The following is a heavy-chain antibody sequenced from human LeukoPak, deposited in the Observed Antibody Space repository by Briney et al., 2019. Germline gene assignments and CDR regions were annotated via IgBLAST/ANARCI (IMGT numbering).Heavy chain of an antibody. D-gene: IGHD2-2*01. CDR2: ISYDGSNK. CDR3: ARDQLLSGVLDP. CDR1: GFTFSSYG. Sequence: GGSLRLSCAASGFTFSSYGMHWVRQAPGKGLEWVAVISYDGSNKYYADSVKGRFTISRDNSKNTLYLQMNSLRAEDTAVYYCARDQLLSGVLDPWGQGTLVTVSS. V-gene: IGHV3-30*19. J-gene: IGHJ5*02.